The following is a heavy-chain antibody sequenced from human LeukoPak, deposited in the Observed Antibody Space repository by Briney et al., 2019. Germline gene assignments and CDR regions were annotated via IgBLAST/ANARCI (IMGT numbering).Heavy chain of an antibody. CDR2: IRGGGDAT. CDR1: DFTFSTYA. D-gene: IGHD6-13*01. V-gene: IGHV3-23*01. J-gene: IGHJ4*02. CDR3: AKVGVAAAVDY. Sequence: GSLRLSCAASDFTFSTYAMSWVRQAPGKGLEWVSTIRGGGDATYYADSVKGRFTISRDNSKNTLFLQMNSLRAEDTAVYYCAKVGVAAAVDYWGQGTLVTVSS.